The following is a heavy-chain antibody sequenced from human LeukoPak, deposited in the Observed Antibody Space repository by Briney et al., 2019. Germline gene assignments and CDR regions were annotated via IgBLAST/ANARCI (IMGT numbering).Heavy chain of an antibody. CDR1: GVSVSSGSYY. J-gene: IGHJ4*02. CDR3: ARGDSSGYFDY. V-gene: IGHV4-61*01. D-gene: IGHD3-22*01. Sequence: SETLSLTCSVSGVSVSSGSYYWSWIRQPPGKGLKWIGYIYYSGSTNYNPSLKSRVTISVDTSKNQFSLKLSSVTAADTAVYYCARGDSSGYFDYWGQGTLVTVSS. CDR2: IYYSGST.